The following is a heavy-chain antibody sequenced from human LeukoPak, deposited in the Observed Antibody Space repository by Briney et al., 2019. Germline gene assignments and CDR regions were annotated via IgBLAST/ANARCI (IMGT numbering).Heavy chain of an antibody. D-gene: IGHD3-10*01. CDR2: IYYSGST. CDR1: GGSISSYY. CDR3: ARDLRPGAFDP. J-gene: IGHJ5*02. V-gene: IGHV4-59*01. Sequence: SETLSLTCTVSGGSISSYYWSWIRQPPGKGLEWIGYIYYSGSTNYNPSLKSRVTISVDTSKNQFSLKLSPVTAADTAVYYCARDLRPGAFDPWGQGTLVTVSS.